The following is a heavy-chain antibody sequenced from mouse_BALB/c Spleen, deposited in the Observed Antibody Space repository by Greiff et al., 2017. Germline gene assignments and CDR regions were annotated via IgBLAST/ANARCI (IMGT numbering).Heavy chain of an antibody. J-gene: IGHJ4*01. CDR2: INSNGGST. V-gene: IGHV5-6-3*01. CDR3: ARRWLGGAMDY. Sequence: EVKLVESGGGLVQPGGSLKLSCAASGFTFSSYGMSWVRQTPDKRLELVATINSNGGSTYYPDSVKGRFTISRDNAKNTLYLQMSSLKSEDTAMYYCARRWLGGAMDYWGQGTSVTVSS. D-gene: IGHD2-3*01. CDR1: GFTFSSYG.